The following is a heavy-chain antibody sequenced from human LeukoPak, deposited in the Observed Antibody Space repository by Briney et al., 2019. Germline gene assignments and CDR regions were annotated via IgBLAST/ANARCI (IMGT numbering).Heavy chain of an antibody. Sequence: GGSLRLSCAASGFTFSSHAMSWVRQAPGKGLGWVSAISSSGGDTYYAGSVKGRFTISRDNSKNTLDLQMNSLGVDDTAVYYCAKDPVGIGPAFAVWGQGTMVTVSS. V-gene: IGHV3-23*01. CDR1: GFTFSSHA. D-gene: IGHD1-26*01. CDR3: AKDPVGIGPAFAV. CDR2: ISSSGGDT. J-gene: IGHJ3*01.